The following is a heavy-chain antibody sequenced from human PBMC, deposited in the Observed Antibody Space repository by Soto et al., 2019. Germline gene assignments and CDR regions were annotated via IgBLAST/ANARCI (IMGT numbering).Heavy chain of an antibody. V-gene: IGHV4-39*01. Sequence: SETLSLTCTVSGGSISGSSYYWGWIRQPPGKGLEWIGSIYYSGSTYYNPSLKSRVTISVDTSKNQFSLKLSSVTAADTAVYYCARHQLVSGAFDIWGQWTMVTVSS. CDR2: IYYSGST. J-gene: IGHJ3*02. D-gene: IGHD6-13*01. CDR3: ARHQLVSGAFDI. CDR1: GGSISGSSYY.